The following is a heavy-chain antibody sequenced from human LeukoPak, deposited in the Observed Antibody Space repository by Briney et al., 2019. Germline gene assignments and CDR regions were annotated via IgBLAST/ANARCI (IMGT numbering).Heavy chain of an antibody. Sequence: GASVKVSCKASGGTFSSFAIIWVRQAPGQGLEWMGGIIPIFGTPNYAQKFQGRVTITADESTSTAYMVLNRLRSDDTAVYYCAREYYYGSGNYYNRIDYWGQGTLVTVSS. V-gene: IGHV1-69*13. D-gene: IGHD3-10*01. J-gene: IGHJ4*02. CDR3: AREYYYGSGNYYNRIDY. CDR2: IIPIFGTP. CDR1: GGTFSSFA.